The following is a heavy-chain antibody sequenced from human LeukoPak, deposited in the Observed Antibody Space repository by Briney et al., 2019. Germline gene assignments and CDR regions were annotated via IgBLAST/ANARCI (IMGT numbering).Heavy chain of an antibody. Sequence: GGSLRLSCAASGFTFNSYGMHWVRQAPGKGLEWVAFIRFDGSYKYYADSVKGRFTISRDTSKNTLYPQLNSLRVEDTGVYYCAKCLSGYYYSDYWGQGTLVTVSS. D-gene: IGHD3-3*01. V-gene: IGHV3-30*02. CDR3: AKCLSGYYYSDY. CDR2: IRFDGSYK. J-gene: IGHJ4*02. CDR1: GFTFNSYG.